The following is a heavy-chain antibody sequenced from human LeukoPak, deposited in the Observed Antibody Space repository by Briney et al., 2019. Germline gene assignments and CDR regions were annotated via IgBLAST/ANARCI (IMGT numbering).Heavy chain of an antibody. CDR2: ISYDGSNK. CDR3: ARDRHIAAAGYYFDY. D-gene: IGHD6-25*01. V-gene: IGHV3-30*03. Sequence: GGSLRLSCAASGFTFSSYGMHWVRQAPGKGLEWVAVISYDGSNKYYADSVKGRFTISRDNSKNTLYLQMNSLRVEDTAVYYCARDRHIAAAGYYFDYWGQGTLVTVSS. J-gene: IGHJ4*02. CDR1: GFTFSSYG.